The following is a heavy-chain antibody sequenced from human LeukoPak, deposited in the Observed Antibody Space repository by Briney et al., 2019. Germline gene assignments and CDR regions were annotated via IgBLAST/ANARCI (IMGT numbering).Heavy chain of an antibody. CDR1: GFTFSKYN. V-gene: IGHV3-21*01. D-gene: IGHD3-10*01. Sequence: PGVSLRLSCAASGFTFSKYNMNWVRQAPGKGLEWVSSISCSSNYIYYADSVKGRFTISRDNAKSSLYLQMNSLRAEDTAVYYCVGIDPKTYHSGNYYSFDYWGQGTLVTVSS. J-gene: IGHJ4*02. CDR3: VGIDPKTYHSGNYYSFDY. CDR2: ISCSSNYI.